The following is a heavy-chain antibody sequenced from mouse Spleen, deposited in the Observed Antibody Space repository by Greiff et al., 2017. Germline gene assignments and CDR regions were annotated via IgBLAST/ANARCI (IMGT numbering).Heavy chain of an antibody. CDR2: IWSGGST. Sequence: VQLQQSGPGLVQPSQSLSITCTVSGFSLTSYGVHWVRQSPGKGLEWLGVIWSGGSTDYNAAFISRLSISKDNSKSQVFFKMNSLQADDTAIYYCARMSYGNTWFAYWGQGTLVTVSA. J-gene: IGHJ3*01. D-gene: IGHD2-1*01. CDR1: GFSLTSYG. V-gene: IGHV2-2*01. CDR3: ARMSYGNTWFAY.